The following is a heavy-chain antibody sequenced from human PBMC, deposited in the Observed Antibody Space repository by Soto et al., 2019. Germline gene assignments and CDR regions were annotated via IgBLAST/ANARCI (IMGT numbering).Heavy chain of an antibody. CDR3: ASEKSPRGYSSTADPYHFDY. CDR1: GFTFSSYG. J-gene: IGHJ4*02. D-gene: IGHD6-13*01. Sequence: QVQLVESGGGVVQPGRSLRLSCAASGFTFSSYGMHWVRQAPGKGLEWVAVIWYDGSNKYYADSVKGRFTISRDNSKNTLYLQMNSLRAEDTAVYYCASEKSPRGYSSTADPYHFDYWGQGTLVTVSS. V-gene: IGHV3-33*01. CDR2: IWYDGSNK.